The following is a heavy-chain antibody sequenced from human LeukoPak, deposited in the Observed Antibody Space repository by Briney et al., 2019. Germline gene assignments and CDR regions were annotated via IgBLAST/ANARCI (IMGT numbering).Heavy chain of an antibody. CDR2: ISGTGGSV. CDR1: GFSFSSYA. J-gene: IGHJ4*02. Sequence: GGSLRLSCAASGFSFSSYAMNWVRQGPGRGLEWVSAISGTGGSVEYADSVKGRFTISRDDSKNTLFLRMNSLRADDAAVYYCAKASLLLGDILEPSNFDFWGRGTLVTVSS. CDR3: AKASLLLGDILEPSNFDF. V-gene: IGHV3-23*01. D-gene: IGHD3-10*01.